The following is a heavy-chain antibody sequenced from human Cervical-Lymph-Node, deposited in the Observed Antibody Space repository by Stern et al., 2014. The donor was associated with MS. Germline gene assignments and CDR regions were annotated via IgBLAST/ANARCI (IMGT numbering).Heavy chain of an antibody. CDR3: GKDLHYWSADS. CDR1: GFTFSNFA. Sequence: EVQLVESGGGLVQPGGSLRLSCVGSGFTFSNFAMTWIRQAPGKGLEWVSGSGTDGGTHFAESVQGRFSIFRDNSRNTLYLQMDRLSVDDTAIYYCGKDLHYWSADSWGQGTLVTVSS. V-gene: IGHV3-23*04. CDR2: SGTDGGT. J-gene: IGHJ4*02. D-gene: IGHD1-1*01.